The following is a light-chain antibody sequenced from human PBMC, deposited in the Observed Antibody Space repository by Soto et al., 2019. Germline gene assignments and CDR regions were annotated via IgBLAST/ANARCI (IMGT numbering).Light chain of an antibody. CDR3: QQSGSSPVT. CDR1: QSVSSKT. J-gene: IGKJ4*01. Sequence: DIVLTQSPGTLSLSPGERAALSCRASQSVSSKTLAWYQQKPGQAPRLLIYGASNRATGFPDRFSGSGSGTDFTLTISRLEPEDFAVYYCQQSGSSPVTFGGGTKVEIK. CDR2: GAS. V-gene: IGKV3-20*01.